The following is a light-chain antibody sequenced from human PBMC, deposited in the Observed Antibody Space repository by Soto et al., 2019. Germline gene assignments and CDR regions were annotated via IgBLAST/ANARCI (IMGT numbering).Light chain of an antibody. CDR2: GAS. Sequence: DIQMTQSPSSLSASVGDRVTITCRTSQTIIKDLNWYQQKPGKAPKFLIYGASTLQTGVTSRFRGGGSGTDFTLTISSLQPEDFATYFCQQTYTTPYTFGQGTKLDIK. CDR1: QTIIKD. V-gene: IGKV1-39*01. CDR3: QQTYTTPYT. J-gene: IGKJ2*01.